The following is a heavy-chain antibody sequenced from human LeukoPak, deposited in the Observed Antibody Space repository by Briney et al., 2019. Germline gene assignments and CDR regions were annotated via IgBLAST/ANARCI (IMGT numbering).Heavy chain of an antibody. Sequence: PGGSLRLSCAASGFTFSDYYMSWIRQAPGKGLEWVSYISSSGSTIYYADSVKGRFTVSRDNAKNSLYLQMNSLTGEDTAVYYCAREDRESFDSWGQGTLVTVSS. J-gene: IGHJ5*01. CDR1: GFTFSDYY. CDR3: AREDRESFDS. V-gene: IGHV3-11*04. CDR2: ISSSGSTI. D-gene: IGHD3-16*02.